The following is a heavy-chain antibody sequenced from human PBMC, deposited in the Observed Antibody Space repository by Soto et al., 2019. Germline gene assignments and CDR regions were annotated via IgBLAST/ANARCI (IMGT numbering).Heavy chain of an antibody. J-gene: IGHJ5*02. CDR2: MNPGSGDT. CDR3: ARMATFGSLNWFDP. Sequence: ASVKVSCKASGYSFTNNDVSWVRQATGQGLEWMGWMNPGSGDTGYAQKFQGRVTMTRDISIATAYMELSGLRSDDTAIYYCARMATFGSLNWFDPWGQGTWSPSPQ. D-gene: IGHD3-10*01. CDR1: GYSFTNND. V-gene: IGHV1-8*01.